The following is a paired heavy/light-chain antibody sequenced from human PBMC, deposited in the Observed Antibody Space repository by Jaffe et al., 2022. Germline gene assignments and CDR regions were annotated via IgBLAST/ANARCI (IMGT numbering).Heavy chain of an antibody. D-gene: IGHD2-8*01. V-gene: IGHV4-39*01. CDR1: GASVSSTTYY. CDR2: INYSGTT. CDR3: ARQRNIVLNWFDP. Sequence: QLQLQESGPGLVNPSATLSLTCAVSGASVSSTTYYWAWIRQPPGKGLEWIATINYSGTTYYNPSLRSRVTISVDTSKNQFSLKLSSVTAADTAVYFCARQRNIVLNWFDPWGQGTLVTVSS. J-gene: IGHJ5*02.
Light chain of an antibody. V-gene: IGLV2-8*01. J-gene: IGLJ3*02. CDR2: EVT. Sequence: QSALTQPPSASGSPGQSVTISCTGTSSDVGNYNFVSWYQQHPGKAPKLIIYEVTKRPSGVPDRFSGSKSGNTASLTVSGLQAEDEADYSCSSYAGSNNLVFGGGTKLTVL. CDR1: SSDVGNYNF. CDR3: SSYAGSNNLV.